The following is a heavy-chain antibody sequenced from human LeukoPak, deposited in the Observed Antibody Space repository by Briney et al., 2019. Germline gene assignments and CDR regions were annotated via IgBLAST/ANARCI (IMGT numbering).Heavy chain of an antibody. V-gene: IGHV3-7*03. J-gene: IGHJ4*02. CDR2: IKEDGSER. CDR1: AFIFSGHW. Sequence: PGGSLRLSCEGSAFIFSGHWMNWVRQTPGKGLEWVAGIKEDGSERQYVDSVKGRFSISRDNTKGSLFLQLNSLRAEDTAVYYCAKGMISNGYNFDYWGQGTLVTVSS. D-gene: IGHD3-22*01. CDR3: AKGMISNGYNFDY.